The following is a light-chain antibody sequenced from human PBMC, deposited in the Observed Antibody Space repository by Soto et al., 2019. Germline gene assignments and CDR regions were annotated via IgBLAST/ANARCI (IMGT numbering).Light chain of an antibody. Sequence: EIVLTQSPGTPSLSPGERVTLSCRASQSVSSSYLAWYQQRPGQAPRPLISGASSRATGIPDRFSGSGSGTDFTLTISRLEPEDFAVYYCQQYGSSPLTFGGGTKVDI. CDR1: QSVSSSY. CDR2: GAS. V-gene: IGKV3-20*01. J-gene: IGKJ4*01. CDR3: QQYGSSPLT.